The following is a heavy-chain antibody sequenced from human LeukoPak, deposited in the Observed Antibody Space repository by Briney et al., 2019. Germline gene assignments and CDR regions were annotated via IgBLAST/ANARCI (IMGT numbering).Heavy chain of an antibody. Sequence: SETLSLTCIVSGGSISSSIYYWAWVRQPPGKGLEWIGTVFYNGATQYSPSLRSRVTISIDTSTNQFSLKLTSVTAADTAVYYCARMSGYYYLDYWGQGTLVTVSS. J-gene: IGHJ4*02. CDR2: VFYNGAT. CDR3: ARMSGYYYLDY. V-gene: IGHV4-39*07. D-gene: IGHD3-3*01. CDR1: GGSISSSIYY.